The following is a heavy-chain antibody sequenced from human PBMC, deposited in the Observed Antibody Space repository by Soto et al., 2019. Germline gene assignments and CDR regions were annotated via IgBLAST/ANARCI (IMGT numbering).Heavy chain of an antibody. CDR3: ARLGRCSSTSCFYYYYRMDV. CDR1: GYSFTSYW. CDR2: IYPGDSDT. Sequence: PGESLKISCKGSGYSFTSYWIGWVRQMPGKGLEWMGIIYPGDSDTRYSPSFQGQVTISADKSISTAYLQWSSLKASDTAMYYCARLGRCSSTSCFYYYYRMDVWGQGTTVTVSS. J-gene: IGHJ6*02. V-gene: IGHV5-51*01. D-gene: IGHD2-2*01.